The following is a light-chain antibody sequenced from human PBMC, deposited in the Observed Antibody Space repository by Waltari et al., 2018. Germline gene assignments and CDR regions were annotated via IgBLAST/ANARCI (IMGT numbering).Light chain of an antibody. V-gene: IGKV3-20*01. CDR3: QHYVRLPAT. J-gene: IGKJ1*01. Sequence: EIVLTQSPGTLSLSLGERATLSGRASQSVSGALAWYQQKPGQAPRLLIYGASTRATGIPDRFSGSGSGTDFSLTISRLEPDDFAVYYCQHYVRLPATFGQGTTVEI. CDR1: QSVSGA. CDR2: GAS.